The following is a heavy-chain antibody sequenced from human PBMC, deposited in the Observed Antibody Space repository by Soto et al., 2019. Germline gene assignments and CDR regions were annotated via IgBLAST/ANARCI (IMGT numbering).Heavy chain of an antibody. CDR3: AREGVTTIDY. J-gene: IGHJ4*02. D-gene: IGHD1-1*01. CDR2: IYYNGRT. CDR1: GDSVSSGSHY. Sequence: QMQLQESGPGLLKPSETLSLTCTVSGDSVSSGSHYWSWIRQPPGKGLEWIGYIYYNGRTNYNPSLKSRVTISVDTSKNLFSLKLSAVTTADTAVYWCAREGVTTIDYWGQGTLVTVSS. V-gene: IGHV4-61*01.